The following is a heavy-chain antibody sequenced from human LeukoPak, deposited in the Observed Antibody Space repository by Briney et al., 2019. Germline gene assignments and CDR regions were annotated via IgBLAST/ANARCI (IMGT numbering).Heavy chain of an antibody. CDR3: ARDNLISSSVSFDP. CDR2: MNPNCGNT. CDR1: GYTFTSYD. D-gene: IGHD6-6*01. Sequence: ASVKVSCKASGYTFTSYDINWVRQAPGQGLEWMGWMNPNCGNTGYAQKFQGRVTMTRNTSISTAYMELSSLRSEDTAVYYCARDNLISSSVSFDPWGQGTLVTVSS. J-gene: IGHJ5*02. V-gene: IGHV1-8*01.